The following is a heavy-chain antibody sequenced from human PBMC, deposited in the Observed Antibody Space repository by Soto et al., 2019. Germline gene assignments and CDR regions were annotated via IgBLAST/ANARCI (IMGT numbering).Heavy chain of an antibody. Sequence: ASVKVSCKASGYTFTSYGISWVRQAPGQGLEWMGWISAYNGNTNYAQKLQGRVTMTTDTYTSTAYMELRSLRSEDTAVYYCARATVNSYRYSYGMDVWVQGTTLTVSS. CDR3: ARATVNSYRYSYGMDV. J-gene: IGHJ6*02. CDR1: GYTFTSYG. D-gene: IGHD5-18*01. CDR2: ISAYNGNT. V-gene: IGHV1-18*01.